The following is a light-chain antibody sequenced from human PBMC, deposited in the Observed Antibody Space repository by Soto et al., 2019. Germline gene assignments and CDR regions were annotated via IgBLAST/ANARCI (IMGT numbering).Light chain of an antibody. J-gene: IGKJ2*01. CDR1: QSITSY. Sequence: DIQMTQSPSSLSASVGDRVTITCRASQSITSYLNWYQQKPGKAPKLLIYAASSLQSGVPSRFSGSGSVTDFTLTISSLQPEDFATYYCQQSYNTPYTFGLGTKLEIK. CDR3: QQSYNTPYT. CDR2: AAS. V-gene: IGKV1-39*01.